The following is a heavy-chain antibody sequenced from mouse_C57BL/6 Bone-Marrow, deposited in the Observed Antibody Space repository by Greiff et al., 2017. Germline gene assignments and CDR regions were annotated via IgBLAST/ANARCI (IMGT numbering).Heavy chain of an antibody. Sequence: QFQRQHSVAELVRPGASVKLSCKASGYTFTSYGISWVKQRTGQGLEWIGEIYPRSGNTNYNEKFKGKATLTVDKSSSTAYMELSSLTSEDSAVYFWTKHCGKEEWFAYWGQGTLVTAS. J-gene: IGHJ3*01. V-gene: IGHV1-81*01. CDR1: GYTFTSYG. D-gene: IGHD2-1*01. CDR3: TKHCGKEEWFAY. CDR2: IYPRSGNT.